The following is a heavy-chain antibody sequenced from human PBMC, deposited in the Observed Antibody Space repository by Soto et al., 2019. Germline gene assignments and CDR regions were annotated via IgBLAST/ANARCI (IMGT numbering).Heavy chain of an antibody. CDR1: GFTVSSNY. J-gene: IGHJ5*02. Sequence: EVPLVESGGGLVQPGGSLRLSCAASGFTVSSNYMSWVRQAPGKGLEWVSVIYSGGSTYYADSVKGRFTISRDNSKNTLYLQMNSLRAEDTAVYYCARIEYSSSSPPNWFDPWGQGTLVTVSS. D-gene: IGHD6-6*01. CDR3: ARIEYSSSSPPNWFDP. V-gene: IGHV3-66*01. CDR2: IYSGGST.